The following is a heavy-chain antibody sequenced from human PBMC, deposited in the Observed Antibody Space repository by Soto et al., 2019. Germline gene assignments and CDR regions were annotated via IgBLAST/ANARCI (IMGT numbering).Heavy chain of an antibody. CDR1: GGSISSSSYY. V-gene: IGHV4-39*01. D-gene: IGHD1-26*01. J-gene: IGHJ4*02. CDR2: IYYSGST. CDR3: ARQPYYAGSRRSFNF. Sequence: SETLSLTCTVSGGSISSSSYYWGWIRQPPGKGLEWIGSIYYSGSTYYNPSLKSRVTISVDTSKNQFSLRLSSVTAADTAAYYCARQPYYAGSRRSFNFWGQGLLVTVSS.